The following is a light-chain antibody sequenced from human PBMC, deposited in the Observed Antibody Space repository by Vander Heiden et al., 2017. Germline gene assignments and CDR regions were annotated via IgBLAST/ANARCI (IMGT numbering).Light chain of an antibody. J-gene: IGLJ2*01. CDR3: QTWDSSSAI. CDR2: EDK. Sequence: SYDLTQPPSVSVSPGQTASITCSGANLGHKYTSWYQQKPGQSPLLVIYEDKKRPSGIPERFSGSNSGNIATLAISGTQPMDEADYYCQTWDSSSAIFGGGTKLTVL. CDR1: NLGHKY. V-gene: IGLV3-1*01.